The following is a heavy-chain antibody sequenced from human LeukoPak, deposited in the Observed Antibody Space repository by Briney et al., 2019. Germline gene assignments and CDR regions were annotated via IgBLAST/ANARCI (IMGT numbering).Heavy chain of an antibody. V-gene: IGHV3-48*03. Sequence: GGSLRLSCAASGLTFSSYEMNWVRQAPGKGLEWVSYISSSGSNIYYADSVKGRFTISRDNAKNSLYLQMNSLRAEDTAVYYCARERGGSYISTEDFDFWGQGTLVTVSS. CDR3: ARERGGSYISTEDFDF. J-gene: IGHJ4*02. CDR1: GLTFSSYE. CDR2: ISSSGSNI. D-gene: IGHD3-16*01.